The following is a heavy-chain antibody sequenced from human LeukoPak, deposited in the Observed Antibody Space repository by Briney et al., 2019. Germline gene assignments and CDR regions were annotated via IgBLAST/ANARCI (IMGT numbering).Heavy chain of an antibody. Sequence: GASVKVSCKASGYNFTSYGISWVRQAPGQGLEWMGWISGYNGNTDFAQNVQGRVSMTTDTSTSTAYMDLRSLRSDDTAVYHCARDYYANSGYFDYWGQGTLVTVSS. D-gene: IGHD3-22*01. CDR3: ARDYYANSGYFDY. V-gene: IGHV1-18*01. CDR1: GYNFTSYG. CDR2: ISGYNGNT. J-gene: IGHJ4*02.